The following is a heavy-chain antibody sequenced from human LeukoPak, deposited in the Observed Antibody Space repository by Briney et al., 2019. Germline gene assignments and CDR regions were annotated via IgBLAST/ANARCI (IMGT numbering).Heavy chain of an antibody. D-gene: IGHD3-16*02. J-gene: IGHJ4*02. CDR1: GGSISSYY. CDR3: ARGGEIMITFGGVIADFDY. CDR2: IYYSGST. Sequence: SETLSLTCTVSGGSISSYYWSWIRQPPGKGLEWIGYIYYSGSTNYNPSLKSRVTISVDTSKNQFSLKLSSVTAADTAVYYCARGGEIMITFGGVIADFDYWGQGTLVTVSS. V-gene: IGHV4-59*08.